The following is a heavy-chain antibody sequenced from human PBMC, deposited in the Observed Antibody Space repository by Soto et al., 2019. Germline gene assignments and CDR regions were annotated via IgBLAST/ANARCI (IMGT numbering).Heavy chain of an antibody. CDR1: GGSISSSSYY. D-gene: IGHD3-3*01. Sequence: QLQLQESGPGLVKPSETLSLTCTVSGGSISSSSYYWGWIRQPPGKGLEWIGSNYYSGSTYYNPSLKSRVTISVAKVKNHVSRKLSSVTAAVTAVYYCARRGTVRLLEWLFDPWGQGTLVTVSS. CDR2: NYYSGST. CDR3: ARRGTVRLLEWLFDP. J-gene: IGHJ5*02. V-gene: IGHV4-39*01.